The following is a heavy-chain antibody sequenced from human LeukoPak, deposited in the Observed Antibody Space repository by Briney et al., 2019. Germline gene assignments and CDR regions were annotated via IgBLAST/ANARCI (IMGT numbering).Heavy chain of an antibody. J-gene: IGHJ4*02. CDR3: AKVYSYGPGPLLYFDY. Sequence: GGSLRLSCAASGFTFSSYAMSWVRQAPGKGLEWVSAISGSGGSTYYADSVKGRFTISRDNSKNTLYLQMNSLRAEDTAVYYCAKVYSYGPGPLLYFDYWGQGTLVTVSS. CDR2: ISGSGGST. CDR1: GFTFSSYA. D-gene: IGHD5-18*01. V-gene: IGHV3-23*01.